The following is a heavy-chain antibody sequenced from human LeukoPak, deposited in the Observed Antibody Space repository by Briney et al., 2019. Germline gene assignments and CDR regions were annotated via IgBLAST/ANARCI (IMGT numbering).Heavy chain of an antibody. CDR1: GGSISSYY. CDR2: IYTSGST. D-gene: IGHD6-13*01. CDR3: AGSSTSLTGYSSSWFDPVDY. Sequence: PSETLSLTCTVSGGSISSYYWSWIRQPAGKGLEWIGRIYTSGSTNYNPSLKSRVTMSVDTSKNQFSLKLSSVTAADTAVYYCAGSSTSLTGYSSSWFDPVDYWGQGTLVTVSS. J-gene: IGHJ4*02. V-gene: IGHV4-4*07.